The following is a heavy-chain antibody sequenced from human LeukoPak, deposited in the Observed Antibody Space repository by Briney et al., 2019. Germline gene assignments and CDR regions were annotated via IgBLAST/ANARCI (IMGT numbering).Heavy chain of an antibody. D-gene: IGHD2-2*01. CDR3: ARVLDIVVVPAAMRNNWFDP. CDR1: GYTFTSYA. Sequence: ASVKVSCKASGYTFTSYAMNWVRQAPGQRLEWMGWINTNTGNPTYAQGFTGRFVFSLDTSVSTAYLQISSLKAEDTAVYYCARVLDIVVVPAAMRNNWFDPWGQGTLVTVSS. J-gene: IGHJ5*02. CDR2: INTNTGNP. V-gene: IGHV7-4-1*02.